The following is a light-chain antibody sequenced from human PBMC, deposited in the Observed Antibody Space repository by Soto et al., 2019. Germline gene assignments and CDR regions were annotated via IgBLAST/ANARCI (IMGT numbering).Light chain of an antibody. Sequence: DVVMTQSQLSLPVTLGQPASISCRSNQSLVHSDGIAYFSWFQQRPGRSPRRLIYKVSNRDSGAPARFSGSGSGTDFALKISRVEAEDVGVYYCMQGTHWPITFGQGTRLEIK. CDR2: KVS. V-gene: IGKV2-30*02. J-gene: IGKJ5*01. CDR1: QSLVHSDGIAY. CDR3: MQGTHWPIT.